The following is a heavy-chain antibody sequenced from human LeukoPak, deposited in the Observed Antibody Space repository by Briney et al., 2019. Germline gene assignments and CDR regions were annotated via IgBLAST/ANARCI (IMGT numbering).Heavy chain of an antibody. J-gene: IGHJ5*02. CDR3: ARDPIKIWFGEIPTNWFDP. CDR1: GYTFTSYG. D-gene: IGHD3-10*01. CDR2: ISAYNGNT. V-gene: IGHV1-18*01. Sequence: ASVKVSCKASGYTFTSYGISWVRQAPGQGLEWMGWISAYNGNTNYAQKLQGRVTMTTDTSTSTAYMELRSLRSDDTAVYYCARDPIKIWFGEIPTNWFDPWGQGTLVTVSS.